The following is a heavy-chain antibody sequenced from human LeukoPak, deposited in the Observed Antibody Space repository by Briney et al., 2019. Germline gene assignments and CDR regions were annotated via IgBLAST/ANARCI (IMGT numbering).Heavy chain of an antibody. CDR2: MNPNSGNT. Sequence: ASVKVSCKASGYTFTSYDINWVRQATGQGLEWMGWMNPNSGNTGYVQKFQGRVTMTRNTSISTAYMELSSLRSEDTAVYYCARGLVGYCSSTSCFYYYYGMDVWGQGTTVTVSS. CDR1: GYTFTSYD. V-gene: IGHV1-8*01. CDR3: ARGLVGYCSSTSCFYYYYGMDV. D-gene: IGHD2-2*01. J-gene: IGHJ6*02.